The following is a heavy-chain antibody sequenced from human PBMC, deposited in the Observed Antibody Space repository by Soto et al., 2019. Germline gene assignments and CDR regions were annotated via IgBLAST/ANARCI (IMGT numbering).Heavy chain of an antibody. CDR3: ARTVVVLDATWFDP. CDR1: GFTFSSYV. J-gene: IGHJ5*02. V-gene: IGHV3-30-3*01. Sequence: GGSLRLSCAASGFTFSSYVMYWVRQAPGKGLEWVALISYDGSNKYYADSVKGRFSISRDNSKNTLYLQMNSLRAEDTAVYYCARTVVVLDATWFDPWGQGTLVTVSS. CDR2: ISYDGSNK. D-gene: IGHD2-2*01.